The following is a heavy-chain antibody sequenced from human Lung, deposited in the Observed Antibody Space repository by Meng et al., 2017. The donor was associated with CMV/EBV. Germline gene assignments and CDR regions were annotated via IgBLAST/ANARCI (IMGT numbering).Heavy chain of an antibody. CDR3: AREGLRYHYNLFDP. Sequence: SETLSLXXAISGDSVSSNSAAWNWIRQSPSRGLEWLGRTYYRSKWYNDYAVSVKSRITINPDTSKNQFSLQLNAVTPEDTAVYYCAREGLRYHYNLFDPWGQGXLVTVSS. D-gene: IGHD3-9*01. CDR1: GDSVSSNSAA. J-gene: IGHJ5*02. CDR2: TYYRSKWYN. V-gene: IGHV6-1*01.